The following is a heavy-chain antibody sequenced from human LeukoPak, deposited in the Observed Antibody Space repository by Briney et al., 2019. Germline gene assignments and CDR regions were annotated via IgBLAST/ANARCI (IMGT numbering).Heavy chain of an antibody. CDR2: IIPIFGTA. Sequence: ASVKVSCKASGGTFSSYAISWVRQAPGQGLEWMGEIIPIFGTANYAQKFQGRVTITADESTSTAYMELSSLRSEDTAVYYCARDIVVVPAGIPSWFDPWGQGTLVTVSS. V-gene: IGHV1-69*13. CDR1: GGTFSSYA. CDR3: ARDIVVVPAGIPSWFDP. J-gene: IGHJ5*02. D-gene: IGHD2-2*01.